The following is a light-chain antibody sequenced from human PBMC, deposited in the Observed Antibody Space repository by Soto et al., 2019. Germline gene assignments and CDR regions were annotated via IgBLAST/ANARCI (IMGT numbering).Light chain of an antibody. CDR1: QSVNIN. CDR2: GAS. Sequence: EIAMTQSPVTLSASPGERVTLSCRASQSVNINLAWCQQRPGQAPRVLIYGASNRASGIPDRFSGSGSGTDFTLTISSLEPDDFALYYCQQYKDWPPLTFGGGTRVEIK. J-gene: IGKJ4*01. V-gene: IGKV3D-15*01. CDR3: QQYKDWPPLT.